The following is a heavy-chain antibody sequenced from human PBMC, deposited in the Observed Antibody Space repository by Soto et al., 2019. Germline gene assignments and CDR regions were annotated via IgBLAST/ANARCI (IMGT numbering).Heavy chain of an antibody. V-gene: IGHV3-33*01. J-gene: IGHJ4*02. Sequence: GGSLRLSCAASGFTFSSYGMHWVRQAPGKGLEWVAVIWYDGSNKYYVDSVKGRFTISRDNSKNTLYLQMNSLRAEDTAVYYCARDSGGITMIVVAAFDYWGQGTLVTVSS. D-gene: IGHD3-22*01. CDR1: GFTFSSYG. CDR3: ARDSGGITMIVVAAFDY. CDR2: IWYDGSNK.